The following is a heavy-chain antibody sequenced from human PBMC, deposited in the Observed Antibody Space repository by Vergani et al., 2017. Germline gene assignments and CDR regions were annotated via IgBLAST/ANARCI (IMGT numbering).Heavy chain of an antibody. V-gene: IGHV1-46*01. Sequence: QVQLVQSGAEVKKPGASVKVSCKASGYTFTSYYMHWVRQAPGQGLEWMGIINPSGGSTSYAQKFQGRVTMTRDTSTSTVYMELSSLRSEDTAVYYCARDPYYYDSSGYYYLTNGFDPWGQGTLVTVSS. J-gene: IGHJ5*02. D-gene: IGHD3-22*01. CDR3: ARDPYYYDSSGYYYLTNGFDP. CDR2: INPSGGST. CDR1: GYTFTSYY.